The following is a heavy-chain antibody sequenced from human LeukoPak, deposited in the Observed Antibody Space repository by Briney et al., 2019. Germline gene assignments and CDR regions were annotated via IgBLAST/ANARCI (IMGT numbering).Heavy chain of an antibody. J-gene: IGHJ4*02. V-gene: IGHV4-39*01. CDR2: IYYSGST. CDR3: ARQPAVITFGGVIVPYYFDY. CDR1: GGSISSSSYY. Sequence: SSETLSLXCTVSGGSISSSSYYWGWIRQPPGKGLEWIGSIYYSGSTYYNPSLKSRVTISVDTSKNQFSLKLSSVTAADTAVYYCARQPAVITFGGVIVPYYFDYWGQGTLVTVSS. D-gene: IGHD3-16*02.